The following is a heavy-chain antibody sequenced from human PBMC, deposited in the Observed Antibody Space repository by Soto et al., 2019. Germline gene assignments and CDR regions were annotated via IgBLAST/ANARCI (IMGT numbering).Heavy chain of an antibody. J-gene: IGHJ6*02. V-gene: IGHV3-73*01. CDR2: IRTKADSYAT. Sequence: PGGSLRLSCAASGFTLSGSAMHWVRQASGKGLEWVGRIRTKADSYATAYTASVKGRFTISRDDSKNTAYLQMNSLQTEDTAVYYCSSVFLSPAAAGDIYYSSGMDVWGQGTTVTVSS. CDR1: GFTLSGSA. CDR3: SSVFLSPAAAGDIYYSSGMDV. D-gene: IGHD6-13*01.